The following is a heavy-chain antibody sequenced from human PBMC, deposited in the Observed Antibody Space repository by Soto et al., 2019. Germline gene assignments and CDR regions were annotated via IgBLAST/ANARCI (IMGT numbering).Heavy chain of an antibody. CDR2: ISWDGTDT. CDR1: GFTFDAYA. CDR3: AKGIYEYDISGPIDH. J-gene: IGHJ5*02. D-gene: IGHD3-22*01. Sequence: PGGSLRLSCAASGFTFDAYAMHWIRQTPGKGLEWVSRISWDGTDTFYADSVKGRFTISRDNSKNSLYLQMNTLRPEDSALYYCAKGIYEYDISGPIDHWGQGTLVTVS. V-gene: IGHV3-43D*04.